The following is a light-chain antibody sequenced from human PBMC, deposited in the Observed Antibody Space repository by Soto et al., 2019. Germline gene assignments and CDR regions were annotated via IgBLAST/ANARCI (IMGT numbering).Light chain of an antibody. V-gene: IGKV3-15*01. Sequence: EVLLTQSPATLSVSPGARATLSCRASQSVSRNLAWYQQKPGQAPRLLIYDASTRATDIPARFSGSGSGTEFTLTISSLQSEDVAVYYCQQYYNWPPWTFGQGTKVEV. CDR2: DAS. J-gene: IGKJ1*01. CDR1: QSVSRN. CDR3: QQYYNWPPWT.